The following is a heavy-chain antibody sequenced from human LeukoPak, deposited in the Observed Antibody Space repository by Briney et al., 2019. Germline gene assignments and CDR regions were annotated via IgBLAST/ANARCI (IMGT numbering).Heavy chain of an antibody. J-gene: IGHJ4*02. Sequence: GASVKVSCKASGGTFSSYAISWVRQAPGQGLEWMGGIIPIFGAPNYAQKFQGRVTMTRDTSTSTVYMELSSLRSEDTAVYYCARDYSQLGMTDNYYFDYWGQGTLVTVSS. V-gene: IGHV1-69*05. CDR1: GGTFSSYA. CDR3: ARDYSQLGMTDNYYFDY. D-gene: IGHD7-27*01. CDR2: IIPIFGAP.